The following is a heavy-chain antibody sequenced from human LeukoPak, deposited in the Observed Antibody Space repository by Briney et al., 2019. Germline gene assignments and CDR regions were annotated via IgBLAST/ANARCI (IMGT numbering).Heavy chain of an antibody. CDR3: ARDHGRVRGVIDY. J-gene: IGHJ4*02. CDR2: ISSSGSTI. D-gene: IGHD3-10*01. Sequence: PGGSLRLSCAASRFTFSDYCMSWIRQAPGKGLEWVSYISSSGSTIYYADSVKGRFTISRDNAKNSLYLQMNSLRAEDTAVYYCARDHGRVRGVIDYWGQGTLVTVSS. CDR1: RFTFSDYC. V-gene: IGHV3-11*01.